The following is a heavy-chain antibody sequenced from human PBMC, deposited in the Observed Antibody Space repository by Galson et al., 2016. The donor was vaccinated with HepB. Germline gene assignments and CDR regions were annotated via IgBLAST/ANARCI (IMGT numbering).Heavy chain of an antibody. CDR2: ISWDGLST. CDR1: GFIFDDYT. Sequence: SLRLSCAASGFIFDDYTMHWVRQAPGKGLEWVSLISWDGLSTYYADSVKGRFTISRDNSKDSLYLQMNSLTTEDTALYSCAKGYNSGWEYFDYWGQGTLVTVSS. CDR3: AKGYNSGWEYFDY. D-gene: IGHD6-19*01. V-gene: IGHV3-43*01. J-gene: IGHJ4*02.